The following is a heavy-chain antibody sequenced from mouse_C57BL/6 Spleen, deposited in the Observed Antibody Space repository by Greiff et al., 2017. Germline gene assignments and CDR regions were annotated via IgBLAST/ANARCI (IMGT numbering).Heavy chain of an antibody. D-gene: IGHD5-1*01. CDR2: INPNNGGT. Sequence: EVQLQESGPELVKPGASVKMSCKASGYTFTDYNMHWVKQSHGKSLEWIGYINPNNGGTSSNQKFKGKATLTVNKSSSTAYMELRSLTSKSSAVYDCARGTYPYYAMDYWGQGTSVTVSS. CDR3: ARGTYPYYAMDY. J-gene: IGHJ4*01. V-gene: IGHV1-22*01. CDR1: GYTFTDYN.